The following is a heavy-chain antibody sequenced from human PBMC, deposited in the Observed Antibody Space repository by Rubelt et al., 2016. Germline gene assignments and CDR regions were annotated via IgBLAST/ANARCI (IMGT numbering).Heavy chain of an antibody. Sequence: QVQLVQSGAEVKKPGSSVKVSCKASGGTFSSYAISWVRQAPGQGLEWMGGIIPIFGTANYAQKFQGRVTITADESTSTAYMELSSLRSEDTAVYYCATALHSGYDSSGYYHGYFDYWGQGTLVTVSS. CDR1: GGTFSSYA. CDR3: ATALHSGYDSSGYYHGYFDY. V-gene: IGHV1-69*01. J-gene: IGHJ4*02. CDR2: IIPIFGTA. D-gene: IGHD3-22*01.